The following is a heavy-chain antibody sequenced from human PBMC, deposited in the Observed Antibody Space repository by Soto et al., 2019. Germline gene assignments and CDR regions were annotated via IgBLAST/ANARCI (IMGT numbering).Heavy chain of an antibody. D-gene: IGHD2-2*01. J-gene: IGHJ5*02. CDR2: ISGYNGNT. Sequence: GASVKVSCKASGYIFINYGITWVRQAPGQGLEWMGWISGYNGNTKYADKLQGRVTMTTDTSTTTAYMELRSLRSDDTAVYYCARDEVPAANWLDRWRQGTLVTVSS. V-gene: IGHV1-18*01. CDR3: ARDEVPAANWLDR. CDR1: GYIFINYG.